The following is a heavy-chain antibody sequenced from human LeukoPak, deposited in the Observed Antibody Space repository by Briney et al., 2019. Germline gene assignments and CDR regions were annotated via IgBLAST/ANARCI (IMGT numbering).Heavy chain of an antibody. CDR2: ISGSGGNT. CDR1: GFTFSSFV. V-gene: IGHV3-23*01. CDR3: VLRGGATDY. Sequence: GGSLRLSCAASGFTFSSFVLNWVRQAPGKGLEWVSTISGSGGNTYYADSVKGRFTISRDNSKNTLYLQMNSLRDEDTAVYYCVLRGGATDYWGQGTLVTVSS. J-gene: IGHJ4*02. D-gene: IGHD3-16*01.